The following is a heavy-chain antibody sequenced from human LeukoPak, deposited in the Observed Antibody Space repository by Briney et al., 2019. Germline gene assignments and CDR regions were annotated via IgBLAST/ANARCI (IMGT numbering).Heavy chain of an antibody. J-gene: IGHJ4*02. Sequence: PGGSLRLSCAASGFTFSSYSLNWVRQAPGKGLEWVPSISSSSSYIYYADSVKGRFTISRDNAKNSLYLQMNSLRAEDTAVYYCASLNYYDSSGPQANWGQGTLVTVSS. CDR1: GFTFSSYS. CDR3: ASLNYYDSSGPQAN. D-gene: IGHD3-22*01. CDR2: ISSSSSYI. V-gene: IGHV3-21*01.